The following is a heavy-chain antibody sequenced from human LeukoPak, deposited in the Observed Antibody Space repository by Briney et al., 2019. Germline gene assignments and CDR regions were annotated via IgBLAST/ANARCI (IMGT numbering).Heavy chain of an antibody. J-gene: IGHJ4*02. V-gene: IGHV4-59*08. CDR2: IFYSGSA. CDR3: ARHSVASPHYFDY. D-gene: IGHD5/OR15-5a*01. CDR1: GGSITPYY. Sequence: PSETLSLTCTVSGGSITPYYWSWIRQPPGKELEWIAFIFYSGSAHYNPSLTSRVSISVDTSKNQFSLSLTSVTAADTAAYYCARHSVASPHYFDYWGQGTLVTVSS.